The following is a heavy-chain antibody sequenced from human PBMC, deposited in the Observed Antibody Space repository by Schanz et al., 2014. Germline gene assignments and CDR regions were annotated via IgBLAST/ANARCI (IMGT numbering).Heavy chain of an antibody. CDR2: IGTSGGT. CDR3: AKIERNED. V-gene: IGHV3-23*01. D-gene: IGHD1-1*01. Sequence: EVQLLESGGGFVQPGGSLKISWAASGLIFSNYVMSWVRQAPGKGLEWVSTIGTSGGTNYAESVKGRFTISRDNSKNTLYLQMNSLRAEDTAVYFCAKIERNEDWGQGTLVTVSS. J-gene: IGHJ4*02. CDR1: GLIFSNYV.